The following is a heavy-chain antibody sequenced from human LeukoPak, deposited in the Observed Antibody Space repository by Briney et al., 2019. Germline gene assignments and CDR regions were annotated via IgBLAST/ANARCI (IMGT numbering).Heavy chain of an antibody. CDR3: ARGRITIFGTFDY. CDR1: GGSISSYY. V-gene: IGHV4-59*01. CDR2: IYYSGST. Sequence: SETLSLTCTVSGGSISSYYWSWIRQPPGKGLEWIGYIYYSGSTNYNPSFKSRVTISVDTSRNQFSLKLSSVTAADTAVYYCARGRITIFGTFDYWGQGTLVTVSS. J-gene: IGHJ4*02. D-gene: IGHD3-3*01.